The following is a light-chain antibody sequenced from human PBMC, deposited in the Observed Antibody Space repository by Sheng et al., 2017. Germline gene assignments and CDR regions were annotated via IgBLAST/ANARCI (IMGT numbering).Light chain of an antibody. CDR3: QQYDNLPLT. CDR2: DAS. J-gene: IGKJ3*01. Sequence: DIQMTQSPSSLSASVGDRVTITCQASHDITNYLNWYQQKPGTAPKLLIYDASNLETGVPSRFSGSGSGTDFTFTISSLQPEDIATYYCQQYDNLPLTFGPGTKVDIK. CDR1: HDITNY. V-gene: IGKV1-33*01.